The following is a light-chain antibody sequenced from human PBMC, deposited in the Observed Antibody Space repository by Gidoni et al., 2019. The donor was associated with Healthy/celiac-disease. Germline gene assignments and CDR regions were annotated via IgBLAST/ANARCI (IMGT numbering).Light chain of an antibody. Sequence: SYELTQPPSVSGSPGQTARITCSGDAFPKQYAYWYQQKPGQAPVLVIYKDSERPSGIPERFSGSRSGTTVTLTISGVQADDEADYYCQSADSSGTYVVFGGGTKLTVL. V-gene: IGLV3-25*03. CDR2: KDS. CDR1: AFPKQY. J-gene: IGLJ2*01. CDR3: QSADSSGTYVV.